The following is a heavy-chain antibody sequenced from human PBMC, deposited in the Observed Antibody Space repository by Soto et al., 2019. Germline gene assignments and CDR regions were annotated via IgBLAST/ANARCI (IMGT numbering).Heavy chain of an antibody. Sequence: SQTLSLTCAISGDSVSANNAAWNWIRQSPSRGLEWLGRTYFRSKWNYDYAESVKSRLTITPDTTNNQISLQLNSVIPEDAAVYYCARDRSPGSTSWYDCWGQGALVTVSS. D-gene: IGHD2-2*01. CDR2: TYFRSKWNY. CDR3: ARDRSPGSTSWYDC. J-gene: IGHJ5*01. CDR1: GDSVSANNAA. V-gene: IGHV6-1*01.